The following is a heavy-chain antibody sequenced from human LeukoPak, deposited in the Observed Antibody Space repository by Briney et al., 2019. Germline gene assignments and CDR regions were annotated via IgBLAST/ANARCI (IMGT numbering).Heavy chain of an antibody. Sequence: GGSLRLSCAASGFTFSRYAMSWVRQAPGKGLEWVSAISGSGGSTYYADSVKGRFTISRDNSKNTLYLQMNSLRAEDTAVYYCARSAYPDSAEAVDYWGQGTLVTVSS. V-gene: IGHV3-23*01. J-gene: IGHJ4*02. D-gene: IGHD6-19*01. CDR1: GFTFSRYA. CDR2: ISGSGGST. CDR3: ARSAYPDSAEAVDY.